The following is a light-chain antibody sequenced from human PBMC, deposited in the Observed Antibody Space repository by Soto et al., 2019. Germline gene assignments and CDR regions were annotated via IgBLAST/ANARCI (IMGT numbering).Light chain of an antibody. CDR2: GAS. CDR3: QQYNNWPYT. V-gene: IGKV3-15*01. J-gene: IGKJ2*01. CDR1: QSVSSN. Sequence: EIVMTQSPATLSVSPVERATLSCRASQSVSSNLAWYQQKPGQAPRLLIYGASTRATGIPGRFSGSGSGTEFSLTISSLQSEDFAVYYCQQYNNWPYTCGQGTKLEIK.